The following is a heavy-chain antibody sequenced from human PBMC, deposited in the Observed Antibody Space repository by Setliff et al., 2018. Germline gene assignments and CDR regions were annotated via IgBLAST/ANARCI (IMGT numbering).Heavy chain of an antibody. J-gene: IGHJ6*03. CDR2: NSA. CDR1: GYTFSTYG. V-gene: IGHV1-8*01. CDR3: ARGALVLQFLEWLPRFYYMDV. Sequence: ASVKVSCKASGYTFSTYGINWVRQAPGQGLEWMGWNSAYAQKFQGRVTMTRNTSISTAYMELSSLRSEDTAVYFCARGALVLQFLEWLPRFYYMDVWGKGTTVTVSS. D-gene: IGHD3-3*01.